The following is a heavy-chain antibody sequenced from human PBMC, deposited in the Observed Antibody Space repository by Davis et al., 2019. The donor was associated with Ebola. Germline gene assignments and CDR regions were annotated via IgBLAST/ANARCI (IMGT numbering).Heavy chain of an antibody. V-gene: IGHV4-34*01. CDR3: ARGYYFDM. CDR2: INHRGST. D-gene: IGHD3-22*01. J-gene: IGHJ4*02. Sequence: PSETLSLTCGLYQESFDGYYWSWIRQTLGKGLEWVGEINHRGSTNYNPSLKSRVIISIDTSKNQFSLNVSSVTAADTGVYYCARGYYFDMWGQGTPVTVSS. CDR1: QESFDGYY.